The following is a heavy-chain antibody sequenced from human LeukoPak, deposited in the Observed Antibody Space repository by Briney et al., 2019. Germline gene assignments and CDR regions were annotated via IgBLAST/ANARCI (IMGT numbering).Heavy chain of an antibody. CDR3: ASRYCSSTSCHPTYYYYGMDV. CDR2: IWYDGSNK. J-gene: IGHJ6*02. CDR1: GLTFSSYG. D-gene: IGHD2-2*01. V-gene: IGHV3-33*01. Sequence: GGSLRLYCEASGLTFSSYGMHWVRQAPGKGLEWVAVIWYDGSNKYYAGSVKGRFHISRDNSKNALYLQMSSLRDEETAVYYCASRYCSSTSCHPTYYYYGMDVWGQGTTVTVSS.